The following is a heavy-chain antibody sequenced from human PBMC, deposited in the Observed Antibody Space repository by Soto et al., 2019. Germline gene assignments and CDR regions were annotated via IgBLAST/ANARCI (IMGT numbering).Heavy chain of an antibody. CDR3: ARRRATVTTSWFYSGMDV. V-gene: IGHV3-33*01. CDR1: GFAFCDYG. J-gene: IGHJ6*02. D-gene: IGHD4-17*01. CDR2: IRYVGSNK. Sequence: PGGSLRLSCTASGFAFCDYGMHGVRQAPGKGREWVAVIRYVGSNKYYADCVKGRFTISRDNSRNTPELQMNRLRAEDTAIYFCARRRATVTTSWFYSGMDVWGRGTTVTVPS.